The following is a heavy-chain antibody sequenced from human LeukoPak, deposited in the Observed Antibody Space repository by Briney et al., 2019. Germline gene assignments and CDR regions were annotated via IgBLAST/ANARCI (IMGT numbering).Heavy chain of an antibody. Sequence: SETLSLTCAVYGGSFSGYYWSWIRQPPGKGLEWIGEINHSGSTNCNPSLKSRVSISIDTSKNQFSLKLSSVTAADTAVYYCARDFVNSGYYFDYWGQGTLVTVSS. V-gene: IGHV4-34*01. CDR1: GGSFSGYY. CDR2: INHSGST. D-gene: IGHD3-22*01. J-gene: IGHJ4*02. CDR3: ARDFVNSGYYFDY.